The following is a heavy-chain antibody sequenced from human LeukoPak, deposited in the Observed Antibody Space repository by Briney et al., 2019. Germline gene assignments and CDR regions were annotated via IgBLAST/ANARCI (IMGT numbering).Heavy chain of an antibody. Sequence: GRSLRLSCAASGFTFSSYGMHWVRQAPGKGLEWVAVISYDGSDKYYADSVKGRFTISRDNPKNTMYLQMNSLRVEDTVVYYCAKEHGDRGYYYYGMNVWGQGTTVTVSS. CDR3: AKEHGDRGYYYYGMNV. V-gene: IGHV3-30*18. D-gene: IGHD4-17*01. J-gene: IGHJ6*02. CDR1: GFTFSSYG. CDR2: ISYDGSDK.